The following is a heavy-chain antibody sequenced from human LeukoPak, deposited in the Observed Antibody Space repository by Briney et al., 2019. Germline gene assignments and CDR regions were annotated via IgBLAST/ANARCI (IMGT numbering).Heavy chain of an antibody. J-gene: IGHJ6*02. CDR2: ISAYNGNT. CDR3: ARGDNYLGYSGYDYGQDYYYYGMDV. Sequence: GASVKVSCKASGYTFTSYGISWVRQAPGQGLEWMGWISAYNGNTNYAQKLQGRVTMTTDTSTSTANMELRSLRSDDTAVYYCARGDNYLGYSGYDYGQDYYYYGMDVWGQGTTVTVSS. CDR1: GYTFTSYG. D-gene: IGHD5-12*01. V-gene: IGHV1-18*01.